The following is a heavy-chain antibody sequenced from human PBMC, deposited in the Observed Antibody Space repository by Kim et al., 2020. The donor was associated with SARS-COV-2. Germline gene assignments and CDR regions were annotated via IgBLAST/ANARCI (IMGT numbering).Heavy chain of an antibody. V-gene: IGHV3-7*03. CDR3: AKGGWLDN. CDR2: GSEE. J-gene: IGHJ5*02. Sequence: GSEEHYVDAVKGRFTISRDNAKNSLFLHMNSLKDEDTATYYCAKGGWLDNWGQGTVVTVSS.